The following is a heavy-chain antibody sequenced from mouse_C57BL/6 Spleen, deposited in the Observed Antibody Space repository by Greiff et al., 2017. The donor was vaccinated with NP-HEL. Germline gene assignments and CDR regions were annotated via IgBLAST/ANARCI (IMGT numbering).Heavy chain of an antibody. V-gene: IGHV5-4*01. CDR1: GFTFSSYA. J-gene: IGHJ2*01. CDR3: ARERDYYGSSYNYFDY. Sequence: EVQLVESGGGLVKPGGSLKLSCAASGFTFSSYAMSWVRQTPEKRLEWVATISDGGSYTYYPDNVKGRFTISRDNAKNNLYLQMSHLKSEDTAMYYCARERDYYGSSYNYFDYWGQGTTLTVSS. D-gene: IGHD1-1*01. CDR2: ISDGGSYT.